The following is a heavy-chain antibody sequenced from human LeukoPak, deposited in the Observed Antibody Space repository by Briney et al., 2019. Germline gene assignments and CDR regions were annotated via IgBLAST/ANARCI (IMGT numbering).Heavy chain of an antibody. CDR2: IYASGIT. CDR3: ASGADSSNYFLYY. Sequence: SETLSLTCAVSGYSISSSNWWNWIRQPAGKGLEWIGRIYASGITNYHPSLKSRVAISVDTSKNQFSLRLSSVTAADTAVYYCASGADSSNYFLYYWGQGILVTVSS. D-gene: IGHD3-22*01. V-gene: IGHV4-61*02. J-gene: IGHJ4*02. CDR1: GYSISSSNW.